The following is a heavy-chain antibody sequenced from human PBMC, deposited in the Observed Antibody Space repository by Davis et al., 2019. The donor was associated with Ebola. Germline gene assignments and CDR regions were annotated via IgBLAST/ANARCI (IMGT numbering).Heavy chain of an antibody. CDR3: AKPFGRGKAAGHTIDY. D-gene: IGHD6-13*01. CDR1: GFTFSSYW. Sequence: GESLKISCAASGFTFSSYWMHWVRQAPGKGLVWVSRINSDGSSTSYTDSVKGRFTISRDNAKNTLYLQMNSLRAEDTAVYYCAKPFGRGKAAGHTIDYWGQGTLVTVSS. CDR2: INSDGSST. J-gene: IGHJ4*02. V-gene: IGHV3-74*01.